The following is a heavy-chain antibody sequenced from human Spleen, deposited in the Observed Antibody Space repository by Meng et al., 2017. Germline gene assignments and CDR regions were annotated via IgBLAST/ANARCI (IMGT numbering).Heavy chain of an antibody. CDR3: AANFHILTGYYDNHGFDI. J-gene: IGHJ3*02. D-gene: IGHD3-9*01. CDR1: GYTFTDYY. Sequence: ASVKVSCKASGYTFTDYYILWVRQAPGQGLEWMGWINPNSGGTNYAQNFQGRVIMTRDTSINTAYMELSRLRADDTAEYFCAANFHILTGYYDNHGFDIWGQGTMVTVSS. V-gene: IGHV1-2*02. CDR2: INPNSGGT.